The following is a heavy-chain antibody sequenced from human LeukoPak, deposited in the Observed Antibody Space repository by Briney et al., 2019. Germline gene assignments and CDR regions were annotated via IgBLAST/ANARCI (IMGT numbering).Heavy chain of an antibody. D-gene: IGHD3-22*01. CDR1: GGSISSGDYY. V-gene: IGHV4-30-4*01. CDR3: ARVMYYYDSSGYSGGDFDY. J-gene: IGHJ4*02. Sequence: SQTLSLTCTVSGGSISSGDYYWSWIRQPPGKGLEWIGYTYYSGSTYYNPSLKSRVTISVDTSKNQFSLKLSSVTAADTAVYYCARVMYYYDSSGYSGGDFDYWGQGTLVTVSS. CDR2: TYYSGST.